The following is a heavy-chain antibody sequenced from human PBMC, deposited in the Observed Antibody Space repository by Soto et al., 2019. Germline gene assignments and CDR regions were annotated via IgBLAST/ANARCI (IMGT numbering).Heavy chain of an antibody. D-gene: IGHD3-22*01. Sequence: SETLSLTCTVSGGSISSYYWSWIRQPSGKGLEWIGYIYYSGSTNYNPSLKSRVTISVDTSKNQFSLKLSSVTAADTAVYYCAREKDSGYYDYWGQGTLVTVS. J-gene: IGHJ4*02. V-gene: IGHV4-59*01. CDR2: IYYSGST. CDR1: GGSISSYY. CDR3: AREKDSGYYDY.